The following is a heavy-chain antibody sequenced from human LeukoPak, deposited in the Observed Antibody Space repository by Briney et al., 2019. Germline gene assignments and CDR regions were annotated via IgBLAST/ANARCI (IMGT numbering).Heavy chain of an antibody. J-gene: IGHJ4*02. CDR3: ARSIPGQDYDFWSGYYFDY. D-gene: IGHD3-3*01. V-gene: IGHV1-69*05. CDR1: GGTFSSYA. CDR2: IIPIFGTA. Sequence: ASVKVSCKASGGTFSSYAISWVRQAPGQGLEWMGGIIPIFGTANYAQKFQGRVTITTDASTSTAYMELSSLRSEDTAVYYCARSIPGQDYDFWSGYYFDYWGQGTLVTVSS.